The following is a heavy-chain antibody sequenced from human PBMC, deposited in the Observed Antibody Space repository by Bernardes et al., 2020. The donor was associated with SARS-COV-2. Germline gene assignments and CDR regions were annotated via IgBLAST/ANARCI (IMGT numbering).Heavy chain of an antibody. D-gene: IGHD6-19*01. Sequence: SETLSLTCTVSGGSISSYYWSWIRQPPGNGLEWIWYIYYSGSTNYNPSLKSRVTISVDTSKNQFSLKLSSVTAADTAVYYCARAASGWSGYGMDVWGQGTTVTVSS. CDR1: GGSISSYY. V-gene: IGHV4-59*01. CDR3: ARAASGWSGYGMDV. J-gene: IGHJ6*02. CDR2: IYYSGST.